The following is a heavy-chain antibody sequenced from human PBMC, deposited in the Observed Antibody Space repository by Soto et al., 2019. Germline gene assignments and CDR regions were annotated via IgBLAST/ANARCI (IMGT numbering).Heavy chain of an antibody. CDR1: GFTFSSYG. CDR3: AKDSVYYGSETDYGMDV. CDR2: ISYDGSNK. Sequence: PGGSLRLSCAASGFTFSSYGMHWVRQAQGKGLEWVAVISYDGSNKYYADSVKGRFTISRDNSKNTLYLQMNSLRAEDTAVYYCAKDSVYYGSETDYGMDVWGQGTTVTVSS. D-gene: IGHD3-10*01. J-gene: IGHJ6*02. V-gene: IGHV3-30*18.